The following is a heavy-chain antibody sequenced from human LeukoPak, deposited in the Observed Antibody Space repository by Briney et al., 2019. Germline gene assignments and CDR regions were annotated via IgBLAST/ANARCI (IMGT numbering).Heavy chain of an antibody. CDR1: GFTFSIYA. V-gene: IGHV3-23*01. CDR2: ITSSGGNT. CDR3: GRYGMDV. J-gene: IGHJ6*02. Sequence: PGGSLRLSCAASGFTFSIYAMSWVRQAPGKGLEWVSAITSSGGNTYYADSVKGRFTISRDNSKNTLYLQMNSLRAEDTAVYYCGRYGMDVWGQGTTVTVSS.